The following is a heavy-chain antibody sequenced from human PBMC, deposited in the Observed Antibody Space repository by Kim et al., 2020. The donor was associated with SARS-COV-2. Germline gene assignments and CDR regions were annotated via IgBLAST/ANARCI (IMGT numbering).Heavy chain of an antibody. Sequence: SETLSLTCTVSGGSISSYYWSWIRQPPGKGLEWIGYIYDSGSPNYNPTLKSRVTISVDTSKTQFSLKLSSVTAADTAVYYCATHVIYHWQSSGLDDWGQGTLVTVAS. V-gene: IGHV4-59*08. CDR1: GGSISSYY. CDR2: IYDSGSP. CDR3: ATHVIYHWQSSGLDD. J-gene: IGHJ4*02. D-gene: IGHD3-22*01.